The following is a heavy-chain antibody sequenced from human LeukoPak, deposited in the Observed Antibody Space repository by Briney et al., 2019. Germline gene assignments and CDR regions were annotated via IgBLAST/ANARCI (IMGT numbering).Heavy chain of an antibody. CDR1: GSTFSSYA. V-gene: IGHV3-23*01. CDR2: ISGTGANT. Sequence: GGSLRLSCAVSGSTFSSYAMTWVRQAPGKGLEWVSAISGTGANTYYADSVKGRFTTSRDNPRSTLYLQMNSLSNEDTAVYYCAYADNSGWYYFDYWGQGTLVTVSS. CDR3: AYADNSGWYYFDY. D-gene: IGHD6-19*01. J-gene: IGHJ4*02.